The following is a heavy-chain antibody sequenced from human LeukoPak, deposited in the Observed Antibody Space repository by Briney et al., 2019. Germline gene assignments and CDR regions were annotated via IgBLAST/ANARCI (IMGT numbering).Heavy chain of an antibody. CDR1: GFTFDKIG. D-gene: IGHD2-15*01. V-gene: IGHV3-48*01. CDR3: TRVPGVVYYDYMDV. Sequence: PGGSLRLSCAASGFTFDKIGMNRVRQAPGKGLEWIAFITSRGSPIYYADSVKGRFTISRDNANNSLYLQMDSLRAEDTAIYYCTRVPGVVYYDYMDVWGKGTTVTVSS. J-gene: IGHJ6*03. CDR2: ITSRGSPI.